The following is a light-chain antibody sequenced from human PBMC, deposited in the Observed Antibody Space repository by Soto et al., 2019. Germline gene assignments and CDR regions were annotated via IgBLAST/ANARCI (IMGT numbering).Light chain of an antibody. Sequence: QSVLTQSPSASASLGASVKLTCTLSSGHSNYAIAWHQQQPEKGPRFLMKLNSDGSHFKGDGIPDRFSGSRSGAERYLTISSLQSEDEADYYCQPWGTGISWVFGGGTQLTVL. CDR2: LNSDGSH. V-gene: IGLV4-69*01. J-gene: IGLJ3*02. CDR3: QPWGTGISWV. CDR1: SGHSNYA.